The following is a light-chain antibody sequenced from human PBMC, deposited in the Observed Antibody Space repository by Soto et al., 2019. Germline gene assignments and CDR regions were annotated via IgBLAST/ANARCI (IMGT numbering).Light chain of an antibody. CDR3: QHYNSYSEA. CDR2: KAS. J-gene: IGKJ1*01. V-gene: IGKV1-5*03. Sequence: DIQMTQSPSTLSGSVGDRVAITCRASHTIIRWLAWYQQKPGKAPKLLIYKASTLKSGVPSRFSGSGSGTEFTLTISSLQPDDFATYYCQHYNSYSEAFGQGTKVDI. CDR1: HTIIRW.